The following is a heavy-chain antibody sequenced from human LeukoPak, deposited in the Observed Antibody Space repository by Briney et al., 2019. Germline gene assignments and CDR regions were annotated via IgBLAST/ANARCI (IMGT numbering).Heavy chain of an antibody. Sequence: GGSLRLSCAASGFTFSSYWMHWVRQAPGKGLVWVSRINSDGSSTSYADSVKGRFTISRDNAKNTLYLQMNSLRAEDTAVYYCARSRGGYPQRYGMDVWGQGTTVTVSS. V-gene: IGHV3-74*01. CDR1: GFTFSSYW. D-gene: IGHD5-18*01. CDR3: ARSRGGYPQRYGMDV. CDR2: INSDGSST. J-gene: IGHJ6*02.